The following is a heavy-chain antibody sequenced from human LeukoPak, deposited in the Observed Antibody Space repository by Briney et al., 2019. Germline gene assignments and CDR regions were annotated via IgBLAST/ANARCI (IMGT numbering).Heavy chain of an antibody. V-gene: IGHV3-11*01. CDR2: ISGSGNTI. Sequence: GGSLRLSCAASGFTFSDYYMNWIRQAPGKGLEWISYISGSGNTIYQADSVKGRFTISRDNAKNSLFLQMDSLRADDTAVYYCARDLEQQMVLGRFDPWGQGTLVIVSS. CDR1: GFTFSDYY. J-gene: IGHJ5*02. D-gene: IGHD6-13*01. CDR3: ARDLEQQMVLGRFDP.